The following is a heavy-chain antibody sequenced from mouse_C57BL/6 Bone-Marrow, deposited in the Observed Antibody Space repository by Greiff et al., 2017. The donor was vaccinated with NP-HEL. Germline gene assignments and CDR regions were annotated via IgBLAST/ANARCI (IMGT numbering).Heavy chain of an antibody. Sequence: EVQLQQSGPELVKPGASVKISCKASGYSFTDYNMNWVKQSNGQSLEWIGVINPNYGTTSYNQKFKGKATLTVDQSSSTAYMQLNSLTSEDSAVYYGARTAYDGYPAWFAYWGQGTLVTVSA. CDR2: INPNYGTT. CDR1: GYSFTDYN. CDR3: ARTAYDGYPAWFAY. J-gene: IGHJ3*01. D-gene: IGHD2-3*01. V-gene: IGHV1-39*01.